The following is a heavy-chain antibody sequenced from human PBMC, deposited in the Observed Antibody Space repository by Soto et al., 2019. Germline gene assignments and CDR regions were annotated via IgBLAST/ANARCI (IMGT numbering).Heavy chain of an antibody. CDR2: IIPIFGTA. J-gene: IGHJ6*02. CDR1: GGTFSSYA. D-gene: IGHD3-9*01. CDR3: ASLSYDILTGYSFRYYYYGMDV. V-gene: IGHV1-69*13. Sequence: ASVKVSCKASGGTFSSYAISWVRQAPGQGLEWMGGIIPIFGTANYAQKFQGRVTITADESTSTAYMELSSLRSEDTAVYYCASLSYDILTGYSFRYYYYGMDVWGQGTTVTVSS.